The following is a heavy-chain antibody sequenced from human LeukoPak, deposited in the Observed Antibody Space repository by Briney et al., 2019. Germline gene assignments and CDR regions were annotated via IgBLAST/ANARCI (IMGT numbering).Heavy chain of an antibody. Sequence: SETLSLTCTVSGGSISSYYWTWIRQPPGKELEWIGYIYHSGSTKYNPSLKSRVTISVDTSKNHFSLKLSSVTAADTAVYYCARGQWLPVFDFWGQGTLVTVSS. D-gene: IGHD3-22*01. CDR2: IYHSGST. CDR1: GGSISSYY. CDR3: ARGQWLPVFDF. V-gene: IGHV4-59*01. J-gene: IGHJ4*02.